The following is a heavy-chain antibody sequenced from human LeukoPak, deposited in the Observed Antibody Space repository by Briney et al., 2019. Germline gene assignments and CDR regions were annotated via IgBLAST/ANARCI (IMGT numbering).Heavy chain of an antibody. Sequence: ASVKVSCKASGYTFTGYYMHWVRQAPGQGLEWMGRINPNSGGTNYAQKFQGRVTVTRDTSISTAYMELSRLRSDDTAVYYCARAPAEGATQRAFDIWGQGTMVTVSS. V-gene: IGHV1-2*06. CDR3: ARAPAEGATQRAFDI. CDR2: INPNSGGT. J-gene: IGHJ3*02. CDR1: GYTFTGYY. D-gene: IGHD1-26*01.